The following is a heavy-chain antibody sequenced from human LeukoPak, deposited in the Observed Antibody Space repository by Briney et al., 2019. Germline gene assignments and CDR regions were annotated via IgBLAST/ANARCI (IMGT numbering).Heavy chain of an antibody. J-gene: IGHJ4*02. V-gene: IGHV3-7*01. CDR3: ARHSESGTYYLAFDY. D-gene: IGHD1-26*01. CDR1: GFTFSNYW. Sequence: GGSLRLSCAASGFTFSNYWMSWVRQAPGKGLEWVANIKQEGSEKNYVDSVKGRFTISRDNAKNSLYLQMNSLRAEDTAMYYCARHSESGTYYLAFDYWGQGTLVTVSS. CDR2: IKQEGSEK.